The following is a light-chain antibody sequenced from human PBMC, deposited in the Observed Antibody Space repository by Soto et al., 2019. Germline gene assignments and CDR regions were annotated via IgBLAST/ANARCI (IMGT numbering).Light chain of an antibody. CDR1: SSNIGSDT. CDR2: TNN. V-gene: IGLV1-44*01. CDR3: ASWDDSLNGYV. Sequence: QSVLTQPPSASGTPGQSVTISCSGGSSNIGSDTVNWYQHLPGTAPKLLIYTNNQRPSGVPDRFSGSKSGTSASLTISGLQSEDEAEYYCASWDDSLNGYVFGTGTKVTVL. J-gene: IGLJ1*01.